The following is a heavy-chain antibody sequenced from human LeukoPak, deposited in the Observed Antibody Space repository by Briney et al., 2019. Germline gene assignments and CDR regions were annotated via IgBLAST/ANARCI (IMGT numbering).Heavy chain of an antibody. CDR1: GFTFSSYA. CDR2: TNWNGGTT. CDR3: ARDRSYGSFDY. J-gene: IGHJ4*02. D-gene: IGHD5-18*01. Sequence: PGRSLRLPCAASGFTFSSYAMHWVRQAPGKGLEWVSGTNWNGGTTGYVDSVKGRFTISRDNAKNSLYLQMNSLRAEDTALYHCARDRSYGSFDYWGQGTLVTVSS. V-gene: IGHV3-20*01.